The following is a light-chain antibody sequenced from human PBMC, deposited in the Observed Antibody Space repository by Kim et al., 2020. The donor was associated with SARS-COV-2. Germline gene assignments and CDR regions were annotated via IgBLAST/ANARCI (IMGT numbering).Light chain of an antibody. J-gene: IGKJ4*01. Sequence: LSPGERATLSCQARHSICSYLAWYQQKPARAPRLLVYDASKRATGIPARFSGSGSGPGFTLTISSLEPEDFAVYYCQQRSDWPLTFGGGTKVDIK. CDR1: HSICSY. CDR2: DAS. CDR3: QQRSDWPLT. V-gene: IGKV3-11*01.